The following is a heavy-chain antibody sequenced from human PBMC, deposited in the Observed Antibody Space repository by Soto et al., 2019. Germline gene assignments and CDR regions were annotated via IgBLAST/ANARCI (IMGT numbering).Heavy chain of an antibody. CDR1: GFMFSAYW. CDR2: IGTAGDT. Sequence: HPGGSLRLSCAASGFMFSAYWMSWVRQATGKGLEWVSAIGTAGDTYYPGSVKGRFTISRENAKNSLYLQMNSLRAGDTAVYYCARGGGGSRSTLDYWGQGTLVTVSS. CDR3: ARGGGGSRSTLDY. D-gene: IGHD2-15*01. J-gene: IGHJ4*02. V-gene: IGHV3-13*01.